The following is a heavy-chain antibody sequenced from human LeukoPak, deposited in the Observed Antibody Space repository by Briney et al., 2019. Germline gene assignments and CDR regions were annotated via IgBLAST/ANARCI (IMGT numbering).Heavy chain of an antibody. CDR3: AREAQYCSGTSCYGGYFQH. CDR2: INHSGST. CDR1: GGSFSGYY. V-gene: IGHV4-34*01. D-gene: IGHD2-2*01. Sequence: SETLSLTXAVYGGSFSGYYWSWIRQPPGKGLEWIGEINHSGSTIYNPSLKSRVTISVDTSKNHPSLKLNSVTAADKAVYYCAREAQYCSGTSCYGGYFQHWGRGTLVTVSS. J-gene: IGHJ1*01.